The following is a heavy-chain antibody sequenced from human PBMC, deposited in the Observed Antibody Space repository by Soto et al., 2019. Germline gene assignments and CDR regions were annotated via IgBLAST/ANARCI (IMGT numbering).Heavy chain of an antibody. CDR1: GGSIGSGGYS. V-gene: IGHV4-30-2*01. D-gene: IGHD3-10*01. Sequence: QLQLQESGSGLVKPSQTLSLTCAVSGGSIGSGGYSWSWIRQPPGKGLEWIGYIYHSGSTYYNPSLKSRVTISLDRSKNQFSLRVSSVTAADTAVYYCARGGSEDWFDPWGQGTLVTVSS. CDR2: IYHSGST. J-gene: IGHJ5*02. CDR3: ARGGSEDWFDP.